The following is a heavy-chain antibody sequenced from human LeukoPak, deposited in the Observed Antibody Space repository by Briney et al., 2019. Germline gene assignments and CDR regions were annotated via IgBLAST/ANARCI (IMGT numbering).Heavy chain of an antibody. CDR1: GYTFTSYG. V-gene: IGHV1-18*01. CDR2: ISAYNGNT. Sequence: ASVKVSCKASGYTFTSYGISWVRQAPGQGLEWMGWISAYNGNTNYAQKLQGRVTMTTDTSTSTAYMELRSLRSDDTAVYYCARPLHGSGSYYPDYWGQGTLVTVSS. CDR3: ARPLHGSGSYYPDY. D-gene: IGHD3-10*01. J-gene: IGHJ4*02.